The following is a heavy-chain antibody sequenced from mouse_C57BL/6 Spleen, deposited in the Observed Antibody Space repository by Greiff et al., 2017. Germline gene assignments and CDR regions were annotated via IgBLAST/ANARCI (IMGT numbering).Heavy chain of an antibody. CDR3: ASHYYGSSWYFDV. CDR2: IDPSDSYT. CDR1: GYTFTSYW. V-gene: IGHV1-69*01. D-gene: IGHD1-1*01. J-gene: IGHJ1*03. Sequence: QVQLQQPGAELVMPGASVKLSCKASGYTFTSYWMHWVKQRPGQGLEWIGEIDPSDSYTNYNQKFKGKSTLTVDKSSSTAYMQLSSLTSEDSAVYYCASHYYGSSWYFDVWGTGTTVTVSS.